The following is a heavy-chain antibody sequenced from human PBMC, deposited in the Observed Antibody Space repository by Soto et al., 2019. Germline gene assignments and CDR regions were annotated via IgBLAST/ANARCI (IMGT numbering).Heavy chain of an antibody. Sequence: VQLLKSGAEVKKPGSSVKVSCKASGGTFSSYAISWVRQATGQGLEWMGVIIPIFGTANYAQKFQGRVTINAHEATRTAYRDLSSLRCDDTVVYYCAGWSSARCCDDYWGLGTLVTVSS. CDR1: GGTFSSYA. D-gene: IGHD1-26*01. CDR2: IIPIFGTA. V-gene: IGHV1-69*12. J-gene: IGHJ4*02. CDR3: AGWSSARCCDDY.